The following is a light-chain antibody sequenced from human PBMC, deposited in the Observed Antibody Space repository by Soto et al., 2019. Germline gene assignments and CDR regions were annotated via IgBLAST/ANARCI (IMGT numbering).Light chain of an antibody. CDR3: QQYNIWPPLT. CDR2: VAS. J-gene: IGKJ4*01. CDR1: QNIDNS. Sequence: DIQMTQSPSSLSASVGDRVTITCRASQNIDNSLNWYQQKPGKAPRLLIYVASSLQSGVPSRFSGSGSGREFTLTISSMQSEDFGLYYCQQYNIWPPLTFGGGTKVAIK. V-gene: IGKV1-39*01.